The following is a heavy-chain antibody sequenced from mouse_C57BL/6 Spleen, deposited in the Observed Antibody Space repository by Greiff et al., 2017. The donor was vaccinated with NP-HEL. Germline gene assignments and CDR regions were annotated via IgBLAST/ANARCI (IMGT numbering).Heavy chain of an antibody. Sequence: QVQLQQSGAELVRPGTSVKVSCKASGYAFTNYLIEWVKQRPGQGLEWIGVINPGSGGTNYNEKFKGKATLTADKSSSTAYMQLSSLTSEDSAVYFCARSGGIYDGYVDYWGQGTTLTVSS. D-gene: IGHD2-3*01. J-gene: IGHJ2*01. CDR1: GYAFTNYL. V-gene: IGHV1-54*01. CDR2: INPGSGGT. CDR3: ARSGGIYDGYVDY.